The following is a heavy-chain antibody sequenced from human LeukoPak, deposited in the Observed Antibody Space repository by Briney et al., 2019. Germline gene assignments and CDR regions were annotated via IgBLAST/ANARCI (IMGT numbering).Heavy chain of an antibody. D-gene: IGHD3-10*01. CDR2: IYTSGST. CDR1: GGSISSGSYY. V-gene: IGHV4-61*02. J-gene: IGHJ4*02. CDR3: ARTSSLLWFGELEAPYYFDY. Sequence: SETLSLTCTVSGGSISSGSYYWGWIRQPAGKGLEWIGRIYTSGSTNYNPSLKSRVTISVDTSKNRFSLKLSSVTAADTAVYYCARTSSLLWFGELEAPYYFDYWGQGTLVTVSS.